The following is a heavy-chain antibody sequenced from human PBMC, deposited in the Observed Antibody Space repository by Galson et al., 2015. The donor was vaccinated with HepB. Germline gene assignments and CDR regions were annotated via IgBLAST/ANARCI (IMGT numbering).Heavy chain of an antibody. CDR2: ISFSGST. Sequence: TLSLTCTVSGASINTNTYNWGWIRQPPGRGLEWVGTISFSGSTYSNPSLMSRVAISVDTSKTHFSLRLNSVTAADTAVYYCARHNSSAGLDYWGQGMLVAVSS. D-gene: IGHD3-10*01. CDR3: ARHNSSAGLDY. V-gene: IGHV4-39*01. J-gene: IGHJ4*02. CDR1: GASINTNTYN.